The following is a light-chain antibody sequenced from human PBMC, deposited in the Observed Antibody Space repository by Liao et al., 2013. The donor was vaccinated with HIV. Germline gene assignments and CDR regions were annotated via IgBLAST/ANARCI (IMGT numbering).Light chain of an antibody. Sequence: SYVLTQPPSVSVAPGKTARITCGGNNIGSKSVHWYQQKPGQAPVLVMYYDSDRPFAIPGRFSGSNSGNTATLTISGVEAGDEADYYCQVWDSKIGYVFGAGTKVTVL. J-gene: IGLJ1*01. CDR2: YDS. V-gene: IGLV3-21*01. CDR3: QVWDSKIGYV. CDR1: NIGSKS.